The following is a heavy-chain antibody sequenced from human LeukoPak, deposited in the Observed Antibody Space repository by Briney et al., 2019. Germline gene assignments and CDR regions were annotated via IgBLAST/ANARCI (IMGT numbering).Heavy chain of an antibody. J-gene: IGHJ2*01. V-gene: IGHV1-18*01. CDR3: ARDIGIPGYSYGYGHYWYFDL. CDR2: ISAYNGNT. D-gene: IGHD5-18*01. Sequence: ASVKVSCKASGYTFTSYAMNWVRQAPGQGLEWMGWISAYNGNTNYVQKLQGRVTMTTDTSTSTAYMELRSLRSDDTAVYYCARDIGIPGYSYGYGHYWYFDLWGRGTLVTVSS. CDR1: GYTFTSYA.